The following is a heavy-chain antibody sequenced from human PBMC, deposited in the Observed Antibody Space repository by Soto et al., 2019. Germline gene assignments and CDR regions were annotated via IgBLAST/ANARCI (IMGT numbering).Heavy chain of an antibody. Sequence: EVQLVESGGGLVKPGGSLRLSCAASGFTFSSYSMNWVRQAPGKGLEWVSSISSSSSYIYYADSVKGRFTISRDNAKNSLYLQMNSLRAEDTAVYYCARGSGYSSGWYYLDYWGQGTLVTVSS. CDR3: ARGSGYSSGWYYLDY. CDR2: ISSSSSYI. J-gene: IGHJ4*02. CDR1: GFTFSSYS. D-gene: IGHD6-19*01. V-gene: IGHV3-21*01.